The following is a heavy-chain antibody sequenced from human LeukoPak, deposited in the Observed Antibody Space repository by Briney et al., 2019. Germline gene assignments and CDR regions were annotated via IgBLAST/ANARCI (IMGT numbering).Heavy chain of an antibody. J-gene: IGHJ5*02. V-gene: IGHV1-69*04. CDR1: GGTFSSYA. CDR3: ARDTRGTSSGWFDL. Sequence: SVKVSCKASGGTFSSYAISGVRQAPGQGLGWMGRNIPIFGIANYAQKFQGRVTITADKSTSTAYMELSSLRSEDTAVYYCARDTRGTSSGWFDLWGQGTLVTVTA. CDR2: NIPIFGIA. D-gene: IGHD2-2*01.